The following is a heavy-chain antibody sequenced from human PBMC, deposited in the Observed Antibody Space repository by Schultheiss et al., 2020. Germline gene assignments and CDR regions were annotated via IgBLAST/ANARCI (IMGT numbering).Heavy chain of an antibody. D-gene: IGHD2-2*01. CDR1: GFTFTDYY. CDR3: AKDLIVVVPAAIRLEAERFDP. J-gene: IGHJ5*02. CDR2: IGYSSSTI. Sequence: GESLKISCAASGFTFTDYYMTWVRQAPGKGLEWVSSIGYSSSTIYYADSVKGRFTISRDNSKNTLYLQMNSLRAEDTAVYYCAKDLIVVVPAAIRLEAERFDPWGQGTLVTVSS. V-gene: IGHV3-11*01.